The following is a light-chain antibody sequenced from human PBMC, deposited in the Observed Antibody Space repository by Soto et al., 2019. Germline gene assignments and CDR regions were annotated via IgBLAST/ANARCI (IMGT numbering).Light chain of an antibody. CDR1: SSDVGGYNY. J-gene: IGLJ3*02. CDR2: DVN. V-gene: IGLV2-11*01. CDR3: SSYAGSSWV. Sequence: QSALTQPRSVSGSPGQSVAISCTGTSSDVGGYNYVSWYQQHPGKAPKLMIYDVNKRPSGVPDRFSGSKSGNTASLTISGLQAEDEADYYCSSYAGSSWVFGGGTQLTVL.